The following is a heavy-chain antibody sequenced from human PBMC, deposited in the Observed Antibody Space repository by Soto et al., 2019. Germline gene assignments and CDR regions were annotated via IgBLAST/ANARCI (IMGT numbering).Heavy chain of an antibody. CDR3: AKVGSIAVYHYHYALDV. J-gene: IGHJ6*02. CDR1: GFTFSSYG. V-gene: IGHV3-30*18. Sequence: QVQLMESGGGVVQPGKSLRLSCVGSGFTFSSYGMHWVRRAPGKGLEWVAGISYDGTKKYYGDSVKGRFSISRDNSRQKVYLQMDSLRAEDTAVYYCAKVGSIAVYHYHYALDVWGQGTTVTVSS. D-gene: IGHD6-6*01. CDR2: ISYDGTKK.